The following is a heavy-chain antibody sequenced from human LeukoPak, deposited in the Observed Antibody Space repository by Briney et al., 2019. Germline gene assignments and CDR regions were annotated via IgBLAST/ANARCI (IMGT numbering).Heavy chain of an antibody. CDR1: GYTFTSYD. D-gene: IGHD4-17*01. Sequence: GASVKVSCKASGYTFTSYDINWVRQATGQGLECMGWMNPNSGNTGYAQKFQGRVTMTRNTSISTAYMEPSSLRSEDTAVYYCARAWEAVAGNYGVIDFWGQGTLVTVSS. J-gene: IGHJ4*02. V-gene: IGHV1-8*02. CDR3: ARAWEAVAGNYGVIDF. CDR2: MNPNSGNT.